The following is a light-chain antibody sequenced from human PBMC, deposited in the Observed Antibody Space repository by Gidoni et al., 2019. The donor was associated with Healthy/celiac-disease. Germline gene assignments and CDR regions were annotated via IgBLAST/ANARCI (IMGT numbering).Light chain of an antibody. CDR2: AAS. J-gene: IGKJ2*01. V-gene: IGKV1-39*01. Sequence: IQMTQSPSSLSASVGDRVTITCRASQSISSYLNWYQQKPGKAPKLLIYAASSLQSGVPSRFSGSGSGTDFTLTISSRQPEDFATDYCQQSYSTLMYTFGQGTKLEIK. CDR1: QSISSY. CDR3: QQSYSTLMYT.